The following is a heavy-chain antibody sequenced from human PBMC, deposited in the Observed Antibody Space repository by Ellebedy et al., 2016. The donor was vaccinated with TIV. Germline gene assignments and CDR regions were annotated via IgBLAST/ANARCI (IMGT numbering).Heavy chain of an antibody. J-gene: IGHJ6*02. V-gene: IGHV1-18*04. CDR1: GYTFTSYG. D-gene: IGHD6-13*01. Sequence: ASVKVSXKASGYTFTSYGISWVRQDPGQGLEWLGWISAYNGNTNYAQKLQGRVTMTTDTSTSTAYMELRSLRSDDTAVYYCERDQYSSSWYVTYYYYYYGMDVWGQGTTVTVSS. CDR3: ERDQYSSSWYVTYYYYYYGMDV. CDR2: ISAYNGNT.